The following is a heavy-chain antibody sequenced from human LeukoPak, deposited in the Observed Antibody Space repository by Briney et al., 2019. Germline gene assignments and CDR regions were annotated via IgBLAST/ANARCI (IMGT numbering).Heavy chain of an antibody. D-gene: IGHD6-19*01. CDR2: IYYSGST. V-gene: IGHV4-39*07. Sequence: PSETLSLTCTVSGGSISSSSYYWGWIRQPPGKGLEWIGSIYYSGSTYYNPSLKSRVTISVDTSKNQFSLKLSSLRSEDTAVYYCARGHSTGIAVAGTGPWPDAFDIWGQGTMVTVPS. CDR1: GGSISSSSYY. J-gene: IGHJ3*02. CDR3: ARGHSTGIAVAGTGPWPDAFDI.